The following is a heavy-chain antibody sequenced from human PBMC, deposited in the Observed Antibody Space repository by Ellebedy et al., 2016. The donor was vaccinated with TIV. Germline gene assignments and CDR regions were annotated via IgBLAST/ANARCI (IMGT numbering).Heavy chain of an antibody. CDR2: ISYDGSNK. V-gene: IGHV3-30*03. Sequence: GESLKISXAASGFTFSSYGMHWVRQAPGKGLEWVAVISYDGSNKYYADSVKGRFTISRDNSKNTLYLQMNSLRAEDTAVYYCARVARHGSGSYPYYYYGMDVWGQGTTVTVSS. D-gene: IGHD3-10*01. CDR1: GFTFSSYG. J-gene: IGHJ6*02. CDR3: ARVARHGSGSYPYYYYGMDV.